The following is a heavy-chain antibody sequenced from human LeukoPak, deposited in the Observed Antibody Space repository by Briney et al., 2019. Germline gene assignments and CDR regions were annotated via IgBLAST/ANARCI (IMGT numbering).Heavy chain of an antibody. J-gene: IGHJ4*02. V-gene: IGHV3-48*03. CDR1: GFTFSSYE. Sequence: PGGSLRLSCAASGFTFSSYEMNWVRQAPGKGLEWVSYISSSGSTIYYADSVKGRFTISRDNAKNSLYLQMNSLRAEDTAVYYCARTGYDFWSGPPDYWGQGTLVTVPS. CDR2: ISSSGSTI. CDR3: ARTGYDFWSGPPDY. D-gene: IGHD3-3*01.